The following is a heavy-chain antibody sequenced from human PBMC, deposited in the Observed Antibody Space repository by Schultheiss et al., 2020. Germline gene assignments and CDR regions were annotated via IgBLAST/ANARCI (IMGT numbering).Heavy chain of an antibody. CDR1: GFTFSSYW. Sequence: GGSLRLSCAASGFTFSSYWMSWVRQAPGKGLEWVANIKQDGSEKYYVDSVKGRFTISRDNAKNSLYLQMNSLRAEDTAVYYCARAELYYYDLVPDYWGQGTLVTVSS. CDR2: IKQDGSEK. CDR3: ARAELYYYDLVPDY. D-gene: IGHD3-22*01. V-gene: IGHV3-7*04. J-gene: IGHJ4*02.